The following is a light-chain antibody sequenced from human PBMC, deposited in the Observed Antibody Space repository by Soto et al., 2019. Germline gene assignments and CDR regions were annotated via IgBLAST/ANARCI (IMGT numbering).Light chain of an antibody. Sequence: DIVMTQSPATLSMSPGERATLSCRPSQPFNNNLAWNQQKPGQAPRLLIYGASTRATGIPDRFSGSGSGTEFTLTISSLQSEDFAVYYCQQYDKWPWTFGQGTKVEIK. CDR3: QQYDKWPWT. CDR2: GAS. V-gene: IGKV3-15*01. CDR1: QPFNNN. J-gene: IGKJ1*01.